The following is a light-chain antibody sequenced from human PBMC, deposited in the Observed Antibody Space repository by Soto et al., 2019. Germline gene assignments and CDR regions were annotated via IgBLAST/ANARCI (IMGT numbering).Light chain of an antibody. V-gene: IGKV3-15*01. Sequence: EIVMTQSPATLSVSPGERATLSCRASQSVSSNLAWYQQKPGQAPRLLIYDASARATGIPARFSGSGSGTEFTLTISILQSEDFAVYDCQQYNNWPRTFGQGTKVEIK. CDR1: QSVSSN. J-gene: IGKJ1*01. CDR2: DAS. CDR3: QQYNNWPRT.